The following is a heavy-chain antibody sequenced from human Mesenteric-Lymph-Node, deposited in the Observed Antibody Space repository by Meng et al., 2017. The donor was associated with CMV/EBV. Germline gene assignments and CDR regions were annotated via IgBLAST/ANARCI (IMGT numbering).Heavy chain of an antibody. CDR1: GYTFIGYH. D-gene: IGHD1-26*01. J-gene: IGHJ3*02. CDR2: INPNSGGT. CDR3: ARVGGSYYLGLHAFDI. V-gene: IGHV1-2*02. Sequence: ASVKVSCKTSGYTFIGYHMHWVRQAPGQGLEWMGWINPNSGGTNYAQKFQGRVTMTRDTSISTAYMELSRLRSDDTAVYYCARVGGSYYLGLHAFDIWGQGTMVTVSS.